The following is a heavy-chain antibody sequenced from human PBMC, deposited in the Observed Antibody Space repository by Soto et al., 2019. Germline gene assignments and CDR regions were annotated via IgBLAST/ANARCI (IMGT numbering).Heavy chain of an antibody. CDR2: IYYSGST. CDR3: ARRYGSCFDY. D-gene: IGHD1-26*01. Sequence: QVQLQKSGPGLVKPSETLSLTCTVSVGCISSYYWSWIRLPPGQGLEWIGYIYYSGSTNYNPSRKRRVTISVDTSKNEFGLKLSSVTAADTAVYCCARRYGSCFDYWGEGTLVTVSS. V-gene: IGHV4-59*01. CDR1: VGCISSYY. J-gene: IGHJ4*02.